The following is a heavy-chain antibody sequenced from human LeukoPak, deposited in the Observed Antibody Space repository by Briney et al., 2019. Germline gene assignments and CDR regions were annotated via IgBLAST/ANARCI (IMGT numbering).Heavy chain of an antibody. D-gene: IGHD3-10*01. CDR1: GFTFSSYG. Sequence: PGGTLRLSCAASGFTFSSYGMSWVRQAPGKGLEWVSAISGSGGSTYYADSVKGRFTISRDNSKNTLYLQMNSLRAEDTAVYYCAKVYHLGSGSYYIPGGAFDIWGQGTMVTVSS. CDR3: AKVYHLGSGSYYIPGGAFDI. V-gene: IGHV3-23*01. CDR2: ISGSGGST. J-gene: IGHJ3*02.